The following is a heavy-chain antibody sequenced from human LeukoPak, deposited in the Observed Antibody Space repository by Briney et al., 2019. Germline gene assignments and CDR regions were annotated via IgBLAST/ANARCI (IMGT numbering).Heavy chain of an antibody. V-gene: IGHV3-21*01. J-gene: IGHJ5*02. D-gene: IGHD3-10*01. CDR1: GFTFSSYS. CDR3: ARVKPYYYGSGSPLDP. Sequence: GGSLRLSCAASGFTFSSYSMNWVRQAPGKGLEWVSSISSSSSYIYYADSVKGRFTISRDNAKNSLYLQMNSLRAEDTAVYYCARVKPYYYGSGSPLDPWGQGTLVTVSS. CDR2: ISSSSSYI.